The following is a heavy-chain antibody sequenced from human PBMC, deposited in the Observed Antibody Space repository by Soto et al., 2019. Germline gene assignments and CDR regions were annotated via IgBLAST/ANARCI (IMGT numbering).Heavy chain of an antibody. CDR1: GGSISSGGYS. Sequence: SETLSLTCAVSGGSISSGGYSWSWIRQPPGKGLEWIGYIYHSGSTYYNPSLKSRVTISVDRSKNQFSLKLSSVTAADTAVYYCARGSVLAYCGGDWSCWFDPWGQGTLVTVSS. CDR3: ARGSVLAYCGGDWSCWFDP. V-gene: IGHV4-30-2*01. J-gene: IGHJ5*02. CDR2: IYHSGST. D-gene: IGHD2-21*02.